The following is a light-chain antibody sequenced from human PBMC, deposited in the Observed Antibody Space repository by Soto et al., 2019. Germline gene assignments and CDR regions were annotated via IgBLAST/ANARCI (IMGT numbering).Light chain of an antibody. Sequence: QSALTQPASVSGSPGQSITISCTGTSSDVGGYNYVSWYQQHPGKAPKLMIYDVSNRPSGVSNRFSGSKSGNTASLTISGLQAEDEADYYCSSYTSSSFYVFGTGTKPTVL. CDR1: SSDVGGYNY. CDR2: DVS. V-gene: IGLV2-14*01. CDR3: SSYTSSSFYV. J-gene: IGLJ1*01.